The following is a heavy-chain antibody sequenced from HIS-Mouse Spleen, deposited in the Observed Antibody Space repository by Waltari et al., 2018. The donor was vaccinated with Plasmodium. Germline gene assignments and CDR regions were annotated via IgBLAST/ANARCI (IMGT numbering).Heavy chain of an antibody. CDR1: GFTFSRDW. CDR2: IKQDGSEK. D-gene: IGHD6-13*01. CDR3: ASSWYWYFDL. J-gene: IGHJ2*01. Sequence: EVQLVESGGGLVQPGGSLRLSCAASGFTFSRDWMSWVRQAPGKGREWVANIKQDGSEKDYVDSVKGRFTISRDNAKNSLYLQMNSLRAEDTAVYYCASSWYWYFDLWGRGTLVTVSS. V-gene: IGHV3-7*01.